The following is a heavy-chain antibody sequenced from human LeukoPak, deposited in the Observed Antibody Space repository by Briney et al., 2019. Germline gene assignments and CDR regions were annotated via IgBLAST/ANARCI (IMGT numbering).Heavy chain of an antibody. CDR3: TTGRIPLLRGVKKWFDP. D-gene: IGHD3-10*01. Sequence: KPGGSLRLSCAASGFTFNNAWMSWVRQAPGKGLEWVGRIKSKTDGGTTDYAAPVKGRFTISRDDTENTLYPQMNSLKPEDTAIYYCTTGRIPLLRGVKKWFDPWGQGTLVTVSS. CDR2: IKSKTDGGTT. J-gene: IGHJ5*02. V-gene: IGHV3-15*01. CDR1: GFTFNNAW.